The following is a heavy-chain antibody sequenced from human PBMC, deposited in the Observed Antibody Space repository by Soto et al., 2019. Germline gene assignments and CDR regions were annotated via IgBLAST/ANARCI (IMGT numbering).Heavy chain of an antibody. J-gene: IGHJ6*03. CDR2: IYYSGST. CDR1: CGSLSSGGYY. V-gene: IGHV4-31*03. Sequence: SETLSLTCTVSCGSLSSGGYYWSWIRQHPGKGLEWIGYIYYSGSTYYNPSLKSRVTISVDTSKNQFSLKLSSVTAADTAVYYCAKTYGSGSYYYYYYMDVWGKGTTVTVSS. D-gene: IGHD3-10*01. CDR3: AKTYGSGSYYYYYYMDV.